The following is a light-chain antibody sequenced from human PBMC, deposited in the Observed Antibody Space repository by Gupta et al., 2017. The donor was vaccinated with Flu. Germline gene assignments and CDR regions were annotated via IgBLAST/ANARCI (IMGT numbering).Light chain of an antibody. V-gene: IGKV3-11*02. CDR1: QSVSSY. CDR2: DAS. CDR3: RQRSNWPLT. J-gene: IGKJ5*01. Sequence: EIVLTQSPATLSLSPRERATLSCRASQSVSSYLAWYQQKPGQAPRLLIYDASNRATGITATFSGSGSARAFTLTISSREPQDFAVYYFRQRSNWPLTFGEGTRMEIK.